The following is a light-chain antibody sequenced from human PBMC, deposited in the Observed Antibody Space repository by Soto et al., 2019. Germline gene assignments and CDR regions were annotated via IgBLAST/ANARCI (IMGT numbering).Light chain of an antibody. J-gene: IGKJ4*01. V-gene: IGKV3D-20*01. Sequence: EIVLTQSPATLSLSPGERATLSCRASQSVSSYLAWYQQKPGQAPRLLIYDASSRATGIPDRFSGSGSGTDFTLTISRLEPEDFAVYYCQQYGSSPPLTFGGGTKVDIK. CDR1: QSVSSY. CDR3: QQYGSSPPLT. CDR2: DAS.